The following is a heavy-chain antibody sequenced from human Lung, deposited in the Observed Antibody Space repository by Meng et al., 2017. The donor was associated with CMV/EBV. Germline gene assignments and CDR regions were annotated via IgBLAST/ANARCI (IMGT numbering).Heavy chain of an antibody. CDR3: ARAYPSFFFDS. J-gene: IGHJ4*02. CDR1: GGSITSGGNY. CDR2: VHFSGSS. D-gene: IGHD3-16*02. Sequence: CAVSGGSITSGGNYWSWLPQHPGQGLEWIGYVHFSGSSYYTPSLQSRITISVDTSKSQFSLRLNSVTTADTAVYYCARAYPSFFFDSWGQGTLVTVSS. V-gene: IGHV4-30-4*01.